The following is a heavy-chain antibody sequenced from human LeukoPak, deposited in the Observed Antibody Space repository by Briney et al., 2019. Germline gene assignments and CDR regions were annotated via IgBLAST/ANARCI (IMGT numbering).Heavy chain of an antibody. D-gene: IGHD3-10*01. Sequence: GGSLRLSCAAPGFTFSSYAMSWVRQAPGKGLEWGSGISGSGGSTYHADSVKGRFTISRDNSKNTLYLQMTSLRAEDTAVYYCAKELYSYGSGCYGYWGQGTLVTVVS. CDR2: ISGSGGST. CDR1: GFTFSSYA. V-gene: IGHV3-23*01. CDR3: AKELYSYGSGCYGY. J-gene: IGHJ4*02.